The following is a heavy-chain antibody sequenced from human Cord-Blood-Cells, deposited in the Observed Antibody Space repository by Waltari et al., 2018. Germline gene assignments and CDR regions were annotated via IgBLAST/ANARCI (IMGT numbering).Heavy chain of an antibody. V-gene: IGHV3-9*01. D-gene: IGHD2-8*01. J-gene: IGHJ4*02. CDR2: ISWNSGSI. Sequence: EVQLVDSGGGLVQPGRSLRLSCAASGFTFDDYAMHWVRQAPGKGLEWVSGISWNSGSIGYADSVKGRFTISRDNAKNTLYLQMNSLRAEDTALYYCAKDIGGDIVLMVYAYWGQGTLVTVSS. CDR1: GFTFDDYA. CDR3: AKDIGGDIVLMVYAY.